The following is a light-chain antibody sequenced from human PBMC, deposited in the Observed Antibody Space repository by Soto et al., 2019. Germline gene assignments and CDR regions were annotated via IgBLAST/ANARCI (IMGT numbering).Light chain of an antibody. Sequence: EIVLTQSPGTLSLSPGERATLSCRDSQSVSSSSYLAWYQQKPGQAPRLLIYGASSRATAIPDRFSGSGSATDFTLTISRLEPEDFAVYYCRQYGSSPSYTFGQGTKLEIK. CDR3: RQYGSSPSYT. CDR2: GAS. J-gene: IGKJ2*01. CDR1: QSVSSSSY. V-gene: IGKV3-20*01.